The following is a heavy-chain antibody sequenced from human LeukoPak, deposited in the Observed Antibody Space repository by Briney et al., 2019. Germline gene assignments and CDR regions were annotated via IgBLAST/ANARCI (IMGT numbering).Heavy chain of an antibody. CDR3: ARDLKYGSGSYYKGGFDY. CDR1: GFTFSSYE. D-gene: IGHD3-10*01. CDR2: ISSSGSTI. Sequence: PGGSLRLSCAASGFTFSSYEMNWVRQAPGKGLEWVSYISSSGSTIYYADSVKGRFTISRDNAKNSLYLQMNSLRAEDTAVYYCARDLKYGSGSYYKGGFDYWGQGTLVTVSS. V-gene: IGHV3-48*03. J-gene: IGHJ4*02.